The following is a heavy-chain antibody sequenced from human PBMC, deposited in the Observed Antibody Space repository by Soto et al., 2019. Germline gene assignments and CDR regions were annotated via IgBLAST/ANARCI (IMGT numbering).Heavy chain of an antibody. CDR3: AREGGGIAARVFDY. CDR2: IYYSGST. CDR1: GGSISSGGYY. Sequence: PSETLSLTCPVSGGSISSGGYYWSWIRKHPGKGLEWIGYIYYSGSTYYNPSLKSRVTISVDTSKNQFSLKLSSVTAADTAVYYCAREGGGIAARVFDYWGQGTLVTVSS. D-gene: IGHD6-6*01. J-gene: IGHJ4*02. V-gene: IGHV4-31*03.